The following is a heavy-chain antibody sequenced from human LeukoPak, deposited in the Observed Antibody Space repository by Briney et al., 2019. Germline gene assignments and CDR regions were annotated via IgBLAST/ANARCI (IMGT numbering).Heavy chain of an antibody. CDR2: ISSSGSTI. CDR3: ARQYSYGSRAFDY. CDR1: GFTFSDYY. J-gene: IGHJ4*02. D-gene: IGHD5-18*01. V-gene: IGHV3-11*01. Sequence: PGGSLRLSCAASGFTFSDYYMNWISQAPGKGLEWVSYISSSGSTIYYADSVKGRFTISRDNAKNSLYLQMNSLRAEDTAVYYCARQYSYGSRAFDYWGQGTLVTVSS.